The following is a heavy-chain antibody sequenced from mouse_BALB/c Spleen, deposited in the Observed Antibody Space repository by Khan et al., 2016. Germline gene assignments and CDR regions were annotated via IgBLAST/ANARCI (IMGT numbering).Heavy chain of an antibody. CDR2: IDPYNDGT. CDR1: GYTFTSYV. Sequence: VQLQQSGPELVKPGASVKMSCKSSGYTFTSYVMHWVKQKPGQGLEWIGYIDPYNDGTKYNEKFKGMATLTSDKSSSTAYMELSSLTSEDSAVYYCARRGYTGTYFDYWGQGTTLTVSS. D-gene: IGHD2-2*01. V-gene: IGHV1S136*01. J-gene: IGHJ2*01. CDR3: ARRGYTGTYFDY.